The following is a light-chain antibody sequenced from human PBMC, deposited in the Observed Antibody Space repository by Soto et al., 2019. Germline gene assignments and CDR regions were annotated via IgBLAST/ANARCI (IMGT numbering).Light chain of an antibody. Sequence: QAVVTQPPSVSGAPGQRVTISCTGSSSNIGAGCDVHWYQQLPGTAPKLLIYGNSNRPSGVPDRFSGSKSGTSASLAITGLQAEDEADYYCQSYDSSLSGPVVFGGGTKVTVL. CDR2: GNS. CDR1: SSNIGAGCD. CDR3: QSYDSSLSGPVV. V-gene: IGLV1-40*01. J-gene: IGLJ2*01.